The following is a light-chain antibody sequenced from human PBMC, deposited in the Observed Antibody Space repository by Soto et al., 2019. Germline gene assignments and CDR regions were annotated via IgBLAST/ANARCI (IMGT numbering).Light chain of an antibody. Sequence: DIQMTQSPSTLSAFVGDRVTITCRASQNIRGWLAWYQQRPGKAPDLLIFEASSLEGGVPSRFSSSGSGKEFILTIDSLQDDDVATYCCQQYDSYSPTFGQGTRVEFK. CDR3: QQYDSYSPT. CDR2: EAS. CDR1: QNIRGW. J-gene: IGKJ1*01. V-gene: IGKV1-5*01.